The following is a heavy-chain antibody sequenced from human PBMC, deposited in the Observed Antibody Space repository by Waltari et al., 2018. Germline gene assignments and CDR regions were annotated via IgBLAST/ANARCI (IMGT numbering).Heavy chain of an antibody. CDR3: ASNGDSAVAAFDI. CDR2: IIPFFGKP. V-gene: IGHV1-69*02. J-gene: IGHJ3*02. Sequence: QVQLVQSGAEVKKPGSSVKVSCKASGGTFSSYAISWVRRAPGQGLEWMGRIIPFFGKPNHARNCQGRVTITAEKSTSKADMELSSLRSEETAVYYCASNGDSAVAAFDIWGQGTMVTVSS. D-gene: IGHD4-17*01. CDR1: GGTFSSYA.